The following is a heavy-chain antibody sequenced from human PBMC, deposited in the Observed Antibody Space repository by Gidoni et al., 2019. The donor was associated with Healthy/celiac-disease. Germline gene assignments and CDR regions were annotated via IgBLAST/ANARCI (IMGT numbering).Heavy chain of an antibody. CDR2: INPSGGST. J-gene: IGHJ6*03. D-gene: IGHD5-12*01. V-gene: IGHV1-46*01. Sequence: QVQLVQSGAEVKKPGASVTVSCKASGYTFTSYYMHWVRQAPGQGLEWMGIINPSGGSTSYAQKFQGRVTMTRDTSTSTVYMELSSLRSEDTAVYYCARDGSDIVATIFHYYYYMDVWGKGTTVTVSS. CDR3: ARDGSDIVATIFHYYYYMDV. CDR1: GYTFTSYY.